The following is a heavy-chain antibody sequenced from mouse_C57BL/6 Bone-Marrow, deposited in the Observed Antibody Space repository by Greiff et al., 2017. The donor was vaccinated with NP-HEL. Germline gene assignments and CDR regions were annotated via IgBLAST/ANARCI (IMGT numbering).Heavy chain of an antibody. D-gene: IGHD1-1*01. CDR1: GYTFTSYW. CDR2: IDPSDSYT. J-gene: IGHJ1*03. CDR3: ASGSSPLYWYFDV. Sequence: QVQLQQPGAELVKPGASVKLSCKASGYTFTSYWMQWVKQRPGQGLEWIGEIDPSDSYTNYNQKLKGKATLTVDTSSSTAYMQLSSLTSEDSAVYYCASGSSPLYWYFDVWGTGTTVTVSS. V-gene: IGHV1-50*01.